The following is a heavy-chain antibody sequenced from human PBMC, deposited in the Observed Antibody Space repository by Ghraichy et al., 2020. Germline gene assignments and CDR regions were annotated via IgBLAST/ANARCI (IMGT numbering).Heavy chain of an antibody. V-gene: IGHV3-74*01. J-gene: IGHJ4*02. D-gene: IGHD4-11*01. Sequence: RVSRIHSDGSSAYYADSVKGRFTISRDNAKNTLYLQLNSLRAEDTAVYFCARQNYDNSWYVDYWGQGTLVTVSS. CDR3: ARQNYDNSWYVDY. CDR2: IHSDGSSA.